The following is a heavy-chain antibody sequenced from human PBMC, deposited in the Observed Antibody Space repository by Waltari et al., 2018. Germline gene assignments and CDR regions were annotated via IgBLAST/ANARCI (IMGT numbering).Heavy chain of an antibody. J-gene: IGHJ4*02. CDR2: IYYSGST. D-gene: IGHD2-2*01. V-gene: IGHV4-39*07. Sequence: QLQLQESGPGLVKPSETLSLTCTVSGGSISSSSYYWGWIRQLPGKGLEWIGSIYYSGSTYYNPSLKSRVTISVDTSKNQFSLKLSSVTAADTAVYYCARDRWTVVVPAGNFDYWGQGTLVTVSS. CDR3: ARDRWTVVVPAGNFDY. CDR1: GGSISSSSYY.